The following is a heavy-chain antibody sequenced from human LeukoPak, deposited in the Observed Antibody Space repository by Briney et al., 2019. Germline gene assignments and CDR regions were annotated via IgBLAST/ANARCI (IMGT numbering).Heavy chain of an antibody. CDR3: ARGKYQLLHGAFDI. CDR1: GGSISSSSYY. V-gene: IGHV4-39*07. J-gene: IGHJ3*02. D-gene: IGHD2-2*01. CDR2: IYYSGST. Sequence: SETLSLTCTVSGGSISSSSYYWGWIRQPPGKGLEWIGSIYYSGSTYYNPSLKSRVTISVDTSKNQFSLKLSSVTAADTAVYYCARGKYQLLHGAFDIWGQGTMVTVSS.